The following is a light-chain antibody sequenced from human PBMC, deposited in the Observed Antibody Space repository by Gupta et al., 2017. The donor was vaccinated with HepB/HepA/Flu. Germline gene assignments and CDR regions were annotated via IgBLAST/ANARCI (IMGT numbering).Light chain of an antibody. CDR2: EVS. CDR1: SSDVGGYNY. V-gene: IGLV2-8*01. J-gene: IGLJ2*01. Sequence: QSALTPPPSASGSPGQSVTISCTGTSSDVGGYNYLSWYQQHPGKAPKLMIYEVSKRPSGVPDRFSGSKSGNTASLTVSGLQAEDEADYYCSSYAGSNNLIFGGGTKLTVL. CDR3: SSYAGSNNLI.